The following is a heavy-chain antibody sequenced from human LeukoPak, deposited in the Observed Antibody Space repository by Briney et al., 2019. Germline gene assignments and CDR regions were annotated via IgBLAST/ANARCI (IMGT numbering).Heavy chain of an antibody. CDR3: ARGQSNDNWFDP. V-gene: IGHV4-59*01. CDR2: IHYSGST. Sequence: SETLSLTCTVSGGSISSYYWSWIRQPPGKGLEWIGYIHYSGSTNYNPSLKSRVTISVDTSKNQFSLKLSSMTAADTAVYYCARGQSNDNWFDPWGQGTLVTVSS. CDR1: GGSISSYY. J-gene: IGHJ5*02.